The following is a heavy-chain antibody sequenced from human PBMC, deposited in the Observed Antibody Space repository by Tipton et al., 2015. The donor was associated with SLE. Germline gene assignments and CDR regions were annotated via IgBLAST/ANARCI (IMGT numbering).Heavy chain of an antibody. V-gene: IGHV3-43*02. CDR3: AKEKDSSGWYYFDY. D-gene: IGHD6-19*01. J-gene: IGHJ4*02. Sequence: SLRLSCAASGFTFDDYAMHWVRQAPGKGLEWVSLISGSGSSTYYADSVKGRFTISRDNSKNTLYLQMNSLRAEDTAVYYCAKEKDSSGWYYFDYWGQGTLVTVSS. CDR1: GFTFDDYA. CDR2: ISGSGSST.